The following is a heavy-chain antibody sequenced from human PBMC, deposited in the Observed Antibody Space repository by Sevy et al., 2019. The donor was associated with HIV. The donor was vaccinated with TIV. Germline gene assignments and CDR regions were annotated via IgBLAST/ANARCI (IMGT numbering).Heavy chain of an antibody. Sequence: ASVKVSCKASGYTFTGYHLHWMRQAPGLGLEWMGWMNPLVGVTQNDEKFQGRVSMTRDTATSTAYMELTRLTSDDTAVYYCAITAVAGNYNWFDPWGQGTLVTVSS. CDR1: GYTFTGYH. D-gene: IGHD6-19*01. J-gene: IGHJ5*02. CDR2: MNPLVGVT. V-gene: IGHV1-2*02. CDR3: AITAVAGNYNWFDP.